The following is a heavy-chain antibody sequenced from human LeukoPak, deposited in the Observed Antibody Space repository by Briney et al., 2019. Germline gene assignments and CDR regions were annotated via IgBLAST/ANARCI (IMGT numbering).Heavy chain of an antibody. CDR2: IYTSGST. V-gene: IGHV4-4*07. CDR1: GGSFSGYY. D-gene: IGHD6-19*01. J-gene: IGHJ4*02. Sequence: SETLSLTCAVYGGSFSGYYWSWIRQPAGKGLEWIGRIYTSGSTNYNPSLKSRVTMSVDTSKNQFSLKLSSVTAADTAVYYCARDRYSSGWPLDYWGQGTLVTVSS. CDR3: ARDRYSSGWPLDY.